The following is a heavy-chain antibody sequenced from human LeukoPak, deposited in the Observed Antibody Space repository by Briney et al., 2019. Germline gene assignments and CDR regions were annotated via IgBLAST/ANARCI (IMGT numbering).Heavy chain of an antibody. J-gene: IGHJ6*02. V-gene: IGHV3-30*18. Sequence: GGSLRLSCAASGFTFSSYGMHWVRQAPGKGLEWVAVISYDGSNKYYADSVKGRFTISRDNSKITLYLQMNSLRAEDMAVYYCAKDHSPLYYYYGMDVWGQGTTVTVSS. CDR3: AKDHSPLYYYYGMDV. CDR1: GFTFSSYG. CDR2: ISYDGSNK.